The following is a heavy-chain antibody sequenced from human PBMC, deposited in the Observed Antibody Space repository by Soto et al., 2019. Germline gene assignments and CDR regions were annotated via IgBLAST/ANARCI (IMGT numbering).Heavy chain of an antibody. D-gene: IGHD4-4*01. Sequence: LSLTCAASGFTFSSYWMSWVRQAPGKGLEWVANIKQDGSEKYYVDSVKGRFTISRDNAKNSLYLQMNSLRAEDTAVYYCAREVWAVTANWFDPWGQGTLVTVSS. J-gene: IGHJ5*02. CDR2: IKQDGSEK. CDR1: GFTFSSYW. CDR3: AREVWAVTANWFDP. V-gene: IGHV3-7*01.